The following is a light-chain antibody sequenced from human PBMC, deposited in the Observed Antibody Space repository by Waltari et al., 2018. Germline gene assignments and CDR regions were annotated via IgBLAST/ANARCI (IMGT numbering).Light chain of an antibody. CDR1: QSVGTY. CDR2: GAS. CDR3: QRYSSSPLT. V-gene: IGKV3-20*01. Sequence: VILTQSPATLSLSPGDRATLSCRASQSVGTYLAWYQQKPGQAPRLLLYGASSRATGIPDRFSGSGSGTYFTLTINSLEPEDFAVYYCQRYSSSPLTFGGGTKVEIK. J-gene: IGKJ4*01.